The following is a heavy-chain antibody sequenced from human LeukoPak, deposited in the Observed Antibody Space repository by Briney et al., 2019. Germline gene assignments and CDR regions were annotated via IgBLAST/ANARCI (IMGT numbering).Heavy chain of an antibody. J-gene: IGHJ4*02. CDR1: GGCISSGGYY. CDR3: AREVVVVAATRTRGIDY. CDR2: IYYSGST. V-gene: IGHV4-31*03. Sequence: PSETLSLTCTVSGGCISSGGYYWSWIRQHPGKGLEWIGYIYYSGSTYYNPSLKSRVTISVDTSKNQFSLKLSSVTAADTAVYYCAREVVVVAATRTRGIDYWGQGTLVTVSS. D-gene: IGHD2-15*01.